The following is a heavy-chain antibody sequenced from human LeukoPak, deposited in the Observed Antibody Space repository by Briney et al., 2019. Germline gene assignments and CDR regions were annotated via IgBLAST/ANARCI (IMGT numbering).Heavy chain of an antibody. V-gene: IGHV4-59*01. CDR3: ARVTGYMIEDYFDY. CDR2: IHYSGST. D-gene: IGHD3-22*01. J-gene: IGHJ4*02. CDR1: IGSISSYY. Sequence: SETLSLTCSVSIGSISSYYWSWIRQPPGKGLEWIGYIHYSGSTNYNPSLKSRVTISVDTSKNQFSLKLRSVTAADTAVYYCARVTGYMIEDYFDYWGQGTLVTVSS.